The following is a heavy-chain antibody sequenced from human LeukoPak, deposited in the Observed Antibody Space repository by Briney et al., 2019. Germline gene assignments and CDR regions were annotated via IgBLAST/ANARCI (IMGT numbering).Heavy chain of an antibody. D-gene: IGHD2-2*01. CDR2: INHSGST. CDR3: ARGVSIVVVPFDL. V-gene: IGHV4-34*01. CDR1: GGSFSGYY. J-gene: IGHJ2*01. Sequence: PSETLSLTCAVYGGSFSGYYWSWIRQPPGKGLEWIGEINHSGSTNYNPSLKSRVTISVDTSKNQFSLKLSSVTAADTAVYYCARGVSIVVVPFDLWGRGTLVTVSS.